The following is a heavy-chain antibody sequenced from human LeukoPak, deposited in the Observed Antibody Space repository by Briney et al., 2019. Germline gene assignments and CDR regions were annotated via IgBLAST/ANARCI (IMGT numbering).Heavy chain of an antibody. CDR3: ARDTTATLGEQQLVPLIDY. V-gene: IGHV1-2*02. CDR1: GYTFTGYY. CDR2: INPNSGGT. J-gene: IGHJ4*02. Sequence: ASVKVSCKASGYTFTGYYMHWVRQAPGQGLEWMGWINPNSGGTNYAQKFQGRVTMTRDTSISTAYMELSRLRSDDTAVYYCARDTTATLGEQQLVPLIDYWGQGTLVTVSS. D-gene: IGHD6-13*01.